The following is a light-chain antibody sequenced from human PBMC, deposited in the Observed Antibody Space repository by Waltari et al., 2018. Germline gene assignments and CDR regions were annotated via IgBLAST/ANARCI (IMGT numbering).Light chain of an antibody. CDR3: LLSYNDVFV. CDR1: TVAVTTNHY. CDR2: DPD. Sequence: QAVVTQEPPLTVSPGGTVTPPFGSSTVAVTTNHYPYWLQQKPGQGPRTLLYDPDKKHSRTPARLSGSRLGDKVALTLSGGQAEDEAEYYCLLSYNDVFVFGCGTKVSVL. V-gene: IGLV7-46*01. J-gene: IGLJ1*01.